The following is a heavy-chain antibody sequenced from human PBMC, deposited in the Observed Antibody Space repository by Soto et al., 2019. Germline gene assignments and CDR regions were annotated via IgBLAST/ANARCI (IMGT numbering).Heavy chain of an antibody. CDR3: LRDRPNNGYDR. Sequence: PGGSLRLSCAASGFTFTDHWMHWVRQGPGKGLEWVARVSNDGGSTTYADFVKGRFTISRDNAKNTVYLQMNSLKAEDTAVYYYLRDRPNNGYDRCGQGTHVHVSS. V-gene: IGHV3-74*01. CDR1: GFTFTDHW. CDR2: VSNDGGST. J-gene: IGHJ5*02.